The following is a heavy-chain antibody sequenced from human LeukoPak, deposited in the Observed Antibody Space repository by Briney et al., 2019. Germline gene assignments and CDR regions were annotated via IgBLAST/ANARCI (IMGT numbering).Heavy chain of an antibody. J-gene: IGHJ4*02. Sequence: SETLSLTCAVYGWSFSGYYWTWIRLPPGKGLEWIGEINQSGSTNFNPSLKSRVIISIDTSKDQFSLKLSSVTAADTAVYYCARAGYCGSTSCFDPDREYFDYWGQGTLVTVSS. D-gene: IGHD2-2*01. CDR2: INQSGST. CDR3: ARAGYCGSTSCFDPDREYFDY. CDR1: GWSFSGYY. V-gene: IGHV4-34*01.